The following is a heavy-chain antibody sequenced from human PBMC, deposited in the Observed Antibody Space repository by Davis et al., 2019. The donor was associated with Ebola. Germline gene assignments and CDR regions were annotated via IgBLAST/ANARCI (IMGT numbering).Heavy chain of an antibody. Sequence: GESLKISCAASGFTFSSYSMNWVRQAPGKGLEWVSYISSSSSTIYYADSVKGRFTISRDNAKNSLYLQMNSLRAEDTAVYYCAKDRGIVGANYYFDYWGQGTLVTVSS. CDR2: ISSSSSTI. D-gene: IGHD1-26*01. CDR1: GFTFSSYS. J-gene: IGHJ4*02. V-gene: IGHV3-48*01. CDR3: AKDRGIVGANYYFDY.